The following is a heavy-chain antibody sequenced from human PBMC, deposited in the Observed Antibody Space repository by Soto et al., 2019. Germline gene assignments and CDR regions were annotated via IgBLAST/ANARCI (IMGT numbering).Heavy chain of an antibody. CDR3: ARDAVLMVYAFDAFDI. Sequence: XGSLRLSCAASGFTXSSYGMHWVRQAPGKGLEWVAVIWYDGSNKYYADSVKGRFTISRDNSKNTLYLQMNSLRAEDTAVYYCARDAVLMVYAFDAFDIWGQGTMVTVSS. D-gene: IGHD2-8*01. CDR1: GFTXSSYG. CDR2: IWYDGSNK. V-gene: IGHV3-33*01. J-gene: IGHJ3*02.